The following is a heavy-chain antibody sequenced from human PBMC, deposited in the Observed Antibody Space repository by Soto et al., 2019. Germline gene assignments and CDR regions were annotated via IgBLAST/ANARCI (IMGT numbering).Heavy chain of an antibody. J-gene: IGHJ6*02. CDR1: GYTFTSYA. D-gene: IGHD2-2*01. Sequence: GVSAKVSCKASGYTFTSYAISWVRQAPGQGLEWMGWIIAFTGNANYAQKLQGRVTMTADKSTSTAYMELSSLRSEDTAVYYCARSQGSSTSLEIYYYYYYGMDVWGQGTTVTVSS. CDR2: IIAFTGNA. V-gene: IGHV1-18*01. CDR3: ARSQGSSTSLEIYYYYYYGMDV.